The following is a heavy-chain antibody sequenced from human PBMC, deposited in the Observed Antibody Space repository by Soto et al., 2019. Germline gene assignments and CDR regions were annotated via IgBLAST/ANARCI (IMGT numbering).Heavy chain of an antibody. CDR1: GFTFSSYS. V-gene: IGHV3-21*01. Sequence: ESGGGLVKPGGSLRLSCAASGFTFSSYSMNWVRQAPGKGLEWVSSISSSSSYIYYADSVKGRFTISRDNAKNSLYLQMNSLRAEDTAVYYCARDQYSSGWYMLSWGQGTLVTVSS. CDR2: ISSSSSYI. D-gene: IGHD6-19*01. J-gene: IGHJ4*02. CDR3: ARDQYSSGWYMLS.